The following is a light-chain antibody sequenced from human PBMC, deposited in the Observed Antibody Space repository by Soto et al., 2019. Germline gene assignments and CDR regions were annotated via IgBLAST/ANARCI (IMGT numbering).Light chain of an antibody. CDR2: GAS. CDR1: QNIHNH. V-gene: IGKV3-15*01. CDR3: KQYNNWPIT. J-gene: IGKJ5*01. Sequence: DKLMSQSPATLSVSPGERVTLSCRASQNIHNHMSWFLQKPGQTPRLLIYGASTRATGVPARFSGRWSGTECTLTISSLQSEDVAVYYCKQYNNWPITFGQGTRLEIK.